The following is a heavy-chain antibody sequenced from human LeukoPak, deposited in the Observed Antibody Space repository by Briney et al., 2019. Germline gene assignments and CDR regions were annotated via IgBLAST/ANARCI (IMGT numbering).Heavy chain of an antibody. D-gene: IGHD2-2*01. CDR1: GGSINSYY. CDR2: IYYSGST. V-gene: IGHV4-59*01. Sequence: SETLSLTCTVSGGSINSYYWSWIRQPPGKGLEWIGYIYYSGSTNYNPSLKSRITISVDTSKNQFSLKLSSVTAADTAVYYCARRRYCSTTSRPDAFDIWGQGTMVTVSS. CDR3: ARRRYCSTTSRPDAFDI. J-gene: IGHJ3*02.